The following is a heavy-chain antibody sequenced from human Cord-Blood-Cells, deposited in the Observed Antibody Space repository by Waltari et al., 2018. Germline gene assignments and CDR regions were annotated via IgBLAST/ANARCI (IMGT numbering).Heavy chain of an antibody. Sequence: QVQLVQSGADVKKPGASVTVSCKASVSPFPSYGIRWLRQPPGQGLEWMGWISAYNGNTNYAQKLQGRVTMTTDTSTSTAYMELRSLRSDDTAVYYCARDGSDSSGWYYYYYYMDVWGKGTTVTVSS. V-gene: IGHV1-18*01. CDR3: ARDGSDSSGWYYYYYYMDV. D-gene: IGHD6-19*01. J-gene: IGHJ6*03. CDR1: VSPFPSYG. CDR2: ISAYNGNT.